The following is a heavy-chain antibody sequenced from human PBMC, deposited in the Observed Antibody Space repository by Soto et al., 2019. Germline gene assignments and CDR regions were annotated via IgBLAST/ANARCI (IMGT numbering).Heavy chain of an antibody. CDR1: GDTFSHYV. CDR3: ARIGVGSRR. D-gene: IGHD1-26*01. J-gene: IGHJ3*01. Sequence: VQMVQSGAEVKEPGSSVKVSCTNSGDTFSHYVMSWVRKAPGQGLEWMGSLAPISGSPNYAERFEGRLTISADAGTSTMYMELRSLKYDDTAVYYCARIGVGSRRWGQGTMVTVSS. CDR2: LAPISGSP. V-gene: IGHV1-69*18.